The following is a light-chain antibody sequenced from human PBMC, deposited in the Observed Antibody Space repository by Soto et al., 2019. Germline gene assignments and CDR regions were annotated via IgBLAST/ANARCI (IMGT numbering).Light chain of an antibody. CDR3: KSYTRRSTYV. V-gene: IGLV2-14*03. J-gene: IGLJ1*01. Sequence: QSALTQPASVSGSPGQSITISCTGTSSDVGGYNSVSWYQHHPGKAPKLMIYDVSNRSSGVSSRFSGSKSDNTASLTISGLQAEDEADYYCKSYTRRSTYVFGTGTKLTVL. CDR2: DVS. CDR1: SSDVGGYNS.